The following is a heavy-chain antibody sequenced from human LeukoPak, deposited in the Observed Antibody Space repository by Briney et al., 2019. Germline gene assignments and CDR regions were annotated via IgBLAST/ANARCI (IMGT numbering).Heavy chain of an antibody. CDR1: GGSISSSSYY. V-gene: IGHV4-39*01. CDR3: ARQEETYYDFWSGYPTEYNWFDP. CDR2: IYYSGST. Sequence: SETLSLTCTVSGGSISSSSYYWGWIRQPPGKGLEWIGSIYYSGSTSYNPSLKSRVTISVDTSKNQFSLKLSSVTAADTAVYYCARQEETYYDFWSGYPTEYNWFDPWGQGTLVTVSS. J-gene: IGHJ5*02. D-gene: IGHD3-3*01.